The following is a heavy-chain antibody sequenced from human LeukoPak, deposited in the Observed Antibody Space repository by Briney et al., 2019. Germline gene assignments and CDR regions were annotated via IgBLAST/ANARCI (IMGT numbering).Heavy chain of an antibody. CDR3: ATGGGAVVHNWFDP. CDR1: GYTLTELS. D-gene: IGHD6-19*01. J-gene: IGHJ5*02. CDR2: FDPEDGET. Sequence: GASVKVSCRVSGYTLTELSMHWVRQAPGKGLEWMGGFDPEDGETIYAQKFQGRVTMTEDTSTDTAYMELSSLRSEDTAVYYCATGGGAVVHNWFDPWGQGTLVTVSS. V-gene: IGHV1-24*01.